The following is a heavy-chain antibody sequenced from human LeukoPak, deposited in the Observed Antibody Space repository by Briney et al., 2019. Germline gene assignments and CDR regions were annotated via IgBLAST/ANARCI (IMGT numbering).Heavy chain of an antibody. Sequence: EASVKVSCKASGYTFTSYGISWVRQAPGQGLEWMGWISAHNGNTNYAQKLQGRVTMTTDTSTSTAYMELRSLRSDDTAVYYCASQTYGDYADDAFDIWGQGTMVTVSS. D-gene: IGHD4-17*01. J-gene: IGHJ3*02. CDR2: ISAHNGNT. CDR3: ASQTYGDYADDAFDI. CDR1: GYTFTSYG. V-gene: IGHV1-18*01.